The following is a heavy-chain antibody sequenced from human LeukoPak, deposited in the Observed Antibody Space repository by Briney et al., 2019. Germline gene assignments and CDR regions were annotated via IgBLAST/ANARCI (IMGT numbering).Heavy chain of an antibody. J-gene: IGHJ4*02. CDR2: ICGNGDTT. V-gene: IGHV3-64D*06. CDR3: VKDEGYCSSVSCSPSY. CDR1: GFTFRNYP. D-gene: IGHD2-2*01. Sequence: GGSLRLSCAASGFTFRNYPMHWVRQAPGKGLEYVSAICGNGDTTYYEDSVKGRVTISRDNSKNTLYLQLSSLRVEDTAVYYCVKDEGYCSSVSCSPSYWGQGTLVTVSS.